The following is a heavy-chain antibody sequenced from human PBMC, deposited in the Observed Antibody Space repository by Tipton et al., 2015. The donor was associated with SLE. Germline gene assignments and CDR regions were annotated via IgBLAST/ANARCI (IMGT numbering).Heavy chain of an antibody. CDR3: ARLTGSYCFDY. CDR1: GFTFTYFG. J-gene: IGHJ4*02. CDR2: FSAYNGAT. Sequence: QLVQSGPEVKKPGASVKVSCKASGFTFTYFGFHWVRQAPGQGLEWMGWFSAYNGATKYAQNFQDRVTMTTDTSTSTASMELRSLRSGDTAVYYCARLTGSYCFDYWGQGTLVTVSS. D-gene: IGHD1-26*01. V-gene: IGHV1-18*01.